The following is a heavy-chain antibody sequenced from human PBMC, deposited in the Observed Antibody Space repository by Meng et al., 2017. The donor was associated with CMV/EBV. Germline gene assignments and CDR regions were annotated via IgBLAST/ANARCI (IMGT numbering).Heavy chain of an antibody. D-gene: IGHD3-16*01. CDR3: ARDLRDWFDP. CDR1: GFTFSSYW. V-gene: IGHV3-7*01. Sequence: ETLSLTCAASGFTFSSYWMSWVRQAPGKGLEWVANIKQDGSEKYYVDSVKGRFTISRDNAKNSLYLQMNSLRAEDTAVYYCARDLRDWFDPWGQGTTVTVSS. J-gene: IGHJ5*02. CDR2: IKQDGSEK.